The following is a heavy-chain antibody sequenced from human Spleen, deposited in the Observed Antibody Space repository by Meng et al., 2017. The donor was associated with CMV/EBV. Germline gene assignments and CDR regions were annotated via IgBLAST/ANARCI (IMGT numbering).Heavy chain of an antibody. CDR1: GFTFRSYA. D-gene: IGHD6-19*01. V-gene: IGHV3-23*01. J-gene: IGHJ5*02. CDR3: ARGLRWLVRGENWFDP. Sequence: GESLKISCAASGFTFRSYAMTWVRQAPGKGLERVSAISGSGGSTYYADSVKGRFTISRENAKNSLYLQMNSLRAGDTAVYYCARGLRWLVRGENWFDPWGQGTLVTVSS. CDR2: ISGSGGST.